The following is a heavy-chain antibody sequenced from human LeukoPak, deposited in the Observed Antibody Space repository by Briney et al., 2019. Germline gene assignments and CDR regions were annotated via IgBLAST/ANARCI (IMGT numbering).Heavy chain of an antibody. CDR3: ARDETGVGSGGIDL. CDR2: ISSGGSTI. D-gene: IGHD2-8*02. J-gene: IGHJ4*02. CDR1: GFNFSSYS. V-gene: IGHV3-48*02. Sequence: GGSLRLSCATSGFNFSSYSMNWVRQAPGKGLVWVAYISSGGSTIYYADSVRGRFTISRDSARNALYLQMDSLRDEDTAVYYCARDETGVGSGGIDLWGQGTLVTVSS.